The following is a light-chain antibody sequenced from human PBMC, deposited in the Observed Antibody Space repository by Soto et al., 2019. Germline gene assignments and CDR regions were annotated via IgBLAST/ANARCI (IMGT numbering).Light chain of an antibody. J-gene: IGKJ1*01. Sequence: EIVLTQSPGTLSLSPGERATLSCRASQSVSSSYLAWYQQKPGQAPRLLIYGASSRATGIPDRFSGSGSGTDFTLTISRLEPEDFALSYCQQYGSSPPWTFGQGTKVEIK. CDR3: QQYGSSPPWT. CDR1: QSVSSSY. CDR2: GAS. V-gene: IGKV3-20*01.